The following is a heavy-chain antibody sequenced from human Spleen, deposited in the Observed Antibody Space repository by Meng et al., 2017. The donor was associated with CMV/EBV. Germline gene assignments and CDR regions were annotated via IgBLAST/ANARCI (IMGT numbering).Heavy chain of an antibody. Sequence: VSGDSLSSSSYYWGWIRQPTGKGLEWIGSTYSSGSTYYNPSLKSRAIISVDTSTNQFSLTLNSATATDTALYYCVRNRYLVGAIADWGQGTLVTVSS. J-gene: IGHJ4*02. D-gene: IGHD1-26*01. CDR3: VRNRYLVGAIAD. CDR2: TYSSGST. CDR1: GDSLSSSSYY. V-gene: IGHV4-39*01.